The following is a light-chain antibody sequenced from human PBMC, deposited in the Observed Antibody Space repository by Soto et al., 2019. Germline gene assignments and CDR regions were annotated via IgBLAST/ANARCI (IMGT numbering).Light chain of an antibody. J-gene: IGLJ1*01. CDR3: QSYDSSRSGYV. CDR2: GNS. CDR1: SSNIGAGYD. Sequence: QYVLTQPPSVSGAPGQRVTISCTGSSSNIGAGYDVHWYQQLPGTAPILLIYGNSNRPSGVPDRFSGSKSGTSASLAITGLKAEDEADYYCQSYDSSRSGYVFGTGTKVTVL. V-gene: IGLV1-40*01.